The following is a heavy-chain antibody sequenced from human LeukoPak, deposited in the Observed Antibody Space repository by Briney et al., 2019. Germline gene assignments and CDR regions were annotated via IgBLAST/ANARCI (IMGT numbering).Heavy chain of an antibody. CDR2: INPNSGGT. V-gene: IGHV1-2*02. J-gene: IGHJ4*02. CDR1: GYTFTGYY. CDR3: ARAYYYDSSGYYFDY. Sequence: ASVKVSCKASGYTFTGYYMHWVQQAPGQGLEWMGWINPNSGGTNYAQKFQGRVTMTRDTSISTAYMELSRLRSDDPAVYYCARAYYYDSSGYYFDYWGQGTLVTVSS. D-gene: IGHD3-22*01.